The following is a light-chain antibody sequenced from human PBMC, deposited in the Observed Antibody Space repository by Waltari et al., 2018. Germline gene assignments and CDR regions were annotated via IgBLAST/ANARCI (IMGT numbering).Light chain of an antibody. CDR3: LLYIGSGIWV. CDR2: KAN. V-gene: IGLV8-61*01. Sequence: QTVVTQEPSLSVSPGGTVTLTCALSSGPISSTSYASWYQQAPGQAPRTLVYKANSRSSGVPDRFSGSILGNKAALTITGAQADDESDYYCLLYIGSGIWVFGGGTKLTVL. J-gene: IGLJ3*02. CDR1: SGPISSTSY.